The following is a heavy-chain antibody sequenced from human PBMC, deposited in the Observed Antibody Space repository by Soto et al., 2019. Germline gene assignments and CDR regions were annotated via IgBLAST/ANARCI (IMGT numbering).Heavy chain of an antibody. D-gene: IGHD2-2*01. CDR1: GYTFTIYG. J-gene: IGHJ6*02. V-gene: IGHV1-18*01. Sequence: ASVKVSCKASGYTFTIYGISWVRQAPGQGLEWMGWISAYNGNTNYAQKLQGRVTMTTDTSTSTAYMELRSLRSDDTAVYYCARDIVLVPVAFIFSGEALDYYYYGMDVWGQGTTVTVSS. CDR2: ISAYNGNT. CDR3: ARDIVLVPVAFIFSGEALDYYYYGMDV.